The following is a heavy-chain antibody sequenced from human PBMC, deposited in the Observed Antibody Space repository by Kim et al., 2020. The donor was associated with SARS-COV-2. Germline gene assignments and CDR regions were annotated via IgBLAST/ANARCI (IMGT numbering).Heavy chain of an antibody. CDR2: IYYRGST. CDR3: ARSPGSGNYFDY. CDR1: GGSISSGGYY. D-gene: IGHD3-10*01. Sequence: SETLSLTCTVSGGSISSGGYYWSWIRQHPGKGLELIGYIYYRGSTYYSPSLKSRVTISLDTSKNQFSLKLSSVTAADTAVYYCARSPGSGNYFDYWGQGSLVTVSS. V-gene: IGHV4-31*03. J-gene: IGHJ4*02.